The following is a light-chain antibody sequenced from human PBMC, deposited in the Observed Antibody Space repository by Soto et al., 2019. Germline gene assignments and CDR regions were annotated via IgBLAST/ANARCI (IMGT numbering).Light chain of an antibody. J-gene: IGLJ2*01. CDR1: SSDIGGYRY. CDR2: EVS. Sequence: QSALTQPASVSGSPGQSITISCTGTSSDIGGYRYVSWYQQHPGKAPKLMIHEVSNRPSGVSSRFSGSKSGNTASLTIFGLQAEDEADYYCSSYASTNTQIFGGGTKLTVL. V-gene: IGLV2-14*03. CDR3: SSYASTNTQI.